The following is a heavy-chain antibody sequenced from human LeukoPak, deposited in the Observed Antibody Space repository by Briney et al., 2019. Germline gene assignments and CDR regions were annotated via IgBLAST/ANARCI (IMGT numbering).Heavy chain of an antibody. CDR1: GFTFSSYE. J-gene: IGHJ4*02. D-gene: IGHD3-22*01. CDR3: ATSYYDPSGYYHPLKDH. CDR2: ISSGGSTI. V-gene: IGHV3-48*03. Sequence: GGSLRLSCAASGFTFSSYEMNWVRQAPGKGLEWVSYISSGGSTIYYVHSVKGRFTISRDNAKNSLYLQMNSLRAEDTAVYYCATSYYDPSGYYHPLKDHWGQGTLVTVSS.